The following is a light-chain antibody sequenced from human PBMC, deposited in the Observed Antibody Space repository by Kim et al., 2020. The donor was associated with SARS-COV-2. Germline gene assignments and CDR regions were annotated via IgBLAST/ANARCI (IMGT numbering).Light chain of an antibody. CDR2: GAS. CDR3: QQYGSSPYT. Sequence: LPPEERATLSCRASQSVSSSYLAWYQQKPGQAPRLLIYGASSRATGIPDRFSGSGSGTDFTFTISRLEPEDFAVYYCQQYGSSPYTFGQGTKLEI. V-gene: IGKV3-20*01. CDR1: QSVSSSY. J-gene: IGKJ2*01.